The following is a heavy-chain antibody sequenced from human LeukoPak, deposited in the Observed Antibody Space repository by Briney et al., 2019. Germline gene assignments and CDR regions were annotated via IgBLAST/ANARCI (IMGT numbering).Heavy chain of an antibody. CDR3: AKDSGVVANYYFDY. CDR1: GFTFSSYG. V-gene: IGHV3-30*18. CDR2: ISYDGGNK. Sequence: PGGSLRLSCAASGFTFSSYGMHWVRQAPGKGLEWVAVISYDGGNKYYADSVKGRFTISRDNSKNTLYLQMNSLRAEDTAVYYCAKDSGVVANYYFDYWGQGTLVTVSS. J-gene: IGHJ4*02. D-gene: IGHD3-3*01.